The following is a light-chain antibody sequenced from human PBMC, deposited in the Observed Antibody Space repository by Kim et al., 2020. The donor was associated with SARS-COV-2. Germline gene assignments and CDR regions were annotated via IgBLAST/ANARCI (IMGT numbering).Light chain of an antibody. V-gene: IGKV1-39*01. CDR3: QQTYSNPPT. CDR1: QNIRTY. Sequence: DTVTITCRSSQNIRTYLSWYQQRPGNAPKLLIYATSSMQSEVPSRFSGSVSVADITLTIAGLQADDFATYHCQQTYSNPPTFGGGTKVDIK. CDR2: ATS. J-gene: IGKJ4*01.